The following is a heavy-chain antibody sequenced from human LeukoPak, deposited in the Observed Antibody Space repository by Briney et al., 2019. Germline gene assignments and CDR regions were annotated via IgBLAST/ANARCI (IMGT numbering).Heavy chain of an antibody. J-gene: IGHJ6*03. V-gene: IGHV4-61*09. CDR1: GGSISSGSYC. Sequence: SETLSLTCTVSGGSISSGSYCWSWIRQPAGEGLEWIGHIHTSGNTNYNSSLKSRVTISVDTSKNQFSLKLSSVTAADTAVYYCARDPGIMVRGSRRGYDGNYYMDVWGKGTTITISS. D-gene: IGHD3-10*01. CDR2: IHTSGNT. CDR3: ARDPGIMVRGSRRGYDGNYYMDV.